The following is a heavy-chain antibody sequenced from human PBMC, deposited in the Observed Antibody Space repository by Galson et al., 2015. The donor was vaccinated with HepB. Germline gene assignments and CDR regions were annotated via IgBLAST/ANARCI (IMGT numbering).Heavy chain of an antibody. V-gene: IGHV4-31*03. J-gene: IGHJ4*02. CDR1: GGSISSGSYF. CDR2: IHPNGNM. CDR3: ARGTDLYKGGDC. Sequence: TLSLTCTVSGGSISSGSYFWNWIRRHPGKGLEWIGHIHPNGNMYYNASLKSRLSISVDTSRNQFSLRLTSVSAADTAVYYCARGTDLYKGGDCWGQGILVTVTS. D-gene: IGHD3-10*01.